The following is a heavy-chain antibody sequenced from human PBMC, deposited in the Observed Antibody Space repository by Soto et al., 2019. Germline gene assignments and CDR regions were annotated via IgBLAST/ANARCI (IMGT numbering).Heavy chain of an antibody. V-gene: IGHV3-23*01. J-gene: IGHJ6*02. CDR2: ISGSGGST. D-gene: IGHD3-10*01. CDR3: TTGLYGSGSSGGMDV. CDR1: AFTVSGYL. Sequence: PAGSLILFSAASAFTVSGYLFTWVRQAPGKGLEWVSAISGSGGSTYYADSVKGRFTISRDNSKNTLYLQMNSLKTEDTAVYYCTTGLYGSGSSGGMDVWGQGTTVTVSS.